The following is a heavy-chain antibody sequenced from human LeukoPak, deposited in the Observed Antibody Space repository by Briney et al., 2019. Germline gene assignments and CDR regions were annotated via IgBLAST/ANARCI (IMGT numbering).Heavy chain of an antibody. J-gene: IGHJ4*02. Sequence: GGSLRLSCAASGLTFSSYSMNWVRQAPGKGLEWVSSISSSSSYIYYADSVKGRFTISRDNAKNSLYLQMNSLRAEDTAVYYCARDSGIAGTTPGGFDYWGQGTLVTVSS. D-gene: IGHD1-7*01. CDR1: GLTFSSYS. CDR2: ISSSSSYI. CDR3: ARDSGIAGTTPGGFDY. V-gene: IGHV3-21*01.